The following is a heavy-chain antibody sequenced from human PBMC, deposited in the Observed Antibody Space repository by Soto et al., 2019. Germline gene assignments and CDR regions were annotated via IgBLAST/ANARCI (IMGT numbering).Heavy chain of an antibody. CDR3: ARDQDIASSGPFDY. V-gene: IGHV4-59*01. CDR2: IYHSGNT. Sequence: SETLSLTCTVSGDSISNYYWSWIRQAPGKGLEWIGFIYHSGNTNYNPSLKSRVTMSIDTSKSQFSLKLNSVTAADTAVYYCARDQDIASSGPFDYWGPGTLVTVSS. CDR1: GDSISNYY. J-gene: IGHJ4*02. D-gene: IGHD6-13*01.